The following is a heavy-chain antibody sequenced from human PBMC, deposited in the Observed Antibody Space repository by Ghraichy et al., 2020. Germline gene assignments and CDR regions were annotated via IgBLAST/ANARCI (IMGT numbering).Heavy chain of an antibody. CDR3: ASQIDIVVVPAAPIIAGYYYYGMDV. CDR1: GFTFSSYS. V-gene: IGHV3-21*01. CDR2: ISSSSSYI. J-gene: IGHJ6*02. D-gene: IGHD2-2*01. Sequence: GALRLSCAASGFTFSSYSMNWVCQAPGKGLEWVSSISSSSSYIYYVDSVKGRFTISRDNAKNSLYLQMNSPRAEDTAVYYCASQIDIVVVPAAPIIAGYYYYGMDVWGQGTTVTVSS.